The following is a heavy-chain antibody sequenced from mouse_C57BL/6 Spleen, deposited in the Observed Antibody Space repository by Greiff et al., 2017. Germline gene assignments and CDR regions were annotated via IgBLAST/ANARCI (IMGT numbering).Heavy chain of an antibody. CDR3: ARRSIYYGSSYGFDY. CDR1: GYTFTDYT. CDR2: LNPNRGGT. J-gene: IGHJ2*01. D-gene: IGHD1-1*01. V-gene: IGHV1-18*01. Sequence: DVKLQESGPELVQPGASVKIPCKASGYTFTDYTLDWVKQSHGQSLEWIGDLNPNRGGTIYNQKFKGKATLTVDKSSSTAYMELRSLTSEDTAVYYCARRSIYYGSSYGFDYWGQGTTLTGAS.